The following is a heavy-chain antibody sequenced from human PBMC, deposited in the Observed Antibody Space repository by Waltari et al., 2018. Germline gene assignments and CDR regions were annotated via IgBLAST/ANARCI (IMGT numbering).Heavy chain of an antibody. Sequence: QVQLVQSGAEVKKPGASVKVSCKASGYTFTGYHMPWVRQAPGQGLEWMGWINPNSGGTNYAQKFQGRVTMTRDTSISTAYMELSRLRSDDTAVYYCARETDWGYGWFDPWGQGTLVTVSS. CDR3: ARETDWGYGWFDP. V-gene: IGHV1-2*02. CDR2: INPNSGGT. D-gene: IGHD7-27*01. J-gene: IGHJ5*02. CDR1: GYTFTGYH.